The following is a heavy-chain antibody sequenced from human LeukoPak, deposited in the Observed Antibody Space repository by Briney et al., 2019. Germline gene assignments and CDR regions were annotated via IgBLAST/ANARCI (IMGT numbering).Heavy chain of an antibody. CDR2: ISYDGSNK. V-gene: IGHV3-30*18. Sequence: GGSLRLSCAASGFTFSSYGMHWVRQAPGKGLEWVAVISYDGSNKYYADSVKGRFTISRDNSKNTLYLQMNSLRAEDTAVYYCAKNRPIFYSSGYYSFGAFDIWGQGTMVTVSS. J-gene: IGHJ3*02. CDR1: GFTFSSYG. CDR3: AKNRPIFYSSGYYSFGAFDI. D-gene: IGHD3-22*01.